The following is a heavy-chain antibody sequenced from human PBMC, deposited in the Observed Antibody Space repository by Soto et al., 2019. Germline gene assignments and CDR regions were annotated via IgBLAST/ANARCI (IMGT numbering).Heavy chain of an antibody. V-gene: IGHV4-4*02. CDR3: ARAVNYDILTRHPTLNWFDP. CDR2: IYHSGST. J-gene: IGHJ5*02. Sequence: QVQLQESGPGLVKPSGTLSLTCAVSSGSISSSNWWSWVRQPPGKGLEWIGEIYHSGSTNYNPSPNSRATLSRDKSKNHFSLKLSSVTAADTAVYYCARAVNYDILTRHPTLNWFDPCGQGTLVTVSS. D-gene: IGHD3-9*01. CDR1: SGSISSSNW.